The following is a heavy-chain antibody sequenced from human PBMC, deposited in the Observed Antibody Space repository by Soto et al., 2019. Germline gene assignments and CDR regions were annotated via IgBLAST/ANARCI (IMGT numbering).Heavy chain of an antibody. Sequence: PGGSLRLSCAASGFTFSSYSMNWVRQAPGKGLEWVSSISSSSSYIYYADSVKGRFTISRDNAKNSLYLQMNSLRAEDTAVYYCARGIWFGDETFGNNWFDPWGQGTLVTVSS. D-gene: IGHD3-10*01. V-gene: IGHV3-21*01. CDR3: ARGIWFGDETFGNNWFDP. J-gene: IGHJ5*02. CDR2: ISSSSSYI. CDR1: GFTFSSYS.